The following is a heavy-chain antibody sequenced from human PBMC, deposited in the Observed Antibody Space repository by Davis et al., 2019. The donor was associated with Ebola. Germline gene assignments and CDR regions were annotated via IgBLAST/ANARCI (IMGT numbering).Heavy chain of an antibody. D-gene: IGHD5-18*01. V-gene: IGHV3-30-3*01. Sequence: GGSLRLSCEASGFPFSDYAIHWVRQAPGKGLEWVAVVSADGNKKYYVESVRGRFTISRDTSKNTVYLQINSLRVEDTAIYYCVPGTWIRGQGTLVTVSS. J-gene: IGHJ4*02. CDR2: VSADGNKK. CDR3: VPGTWI. CDR1: GFPFSDYA.